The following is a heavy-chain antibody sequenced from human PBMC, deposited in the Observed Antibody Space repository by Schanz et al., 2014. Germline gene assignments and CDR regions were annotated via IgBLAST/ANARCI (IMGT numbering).Heavy chain of an antibody. CDR2: ISWNSGNI. J-gene: IGHJ4*02. Sequence: EGQLVESGGGLVQPGRSLRLSCAASGFTFDDHAMHWVRQVPGKGLEWVSGISWNSGNIAYADSVKGRFTISRDNAKNSLYLQMNSLTADDTAVYYCARDKGGYYPFDYWGRGTLVTVSS. V-gene: IGHV3-9*01. CDR1: GFTFDDHA. D-gene: IGHD3-3*01. CDR3: ARDKGGYYPFDY.